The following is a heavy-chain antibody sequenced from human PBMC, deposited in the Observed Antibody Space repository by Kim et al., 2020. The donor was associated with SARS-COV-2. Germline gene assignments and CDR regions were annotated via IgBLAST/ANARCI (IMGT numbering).Heavy chain of an antibody. D-gene: IGHD1-1*01. Sequence: ASVKVSCKASGYTFSTYDISWVRQAPGQGPEWLGWINTYNGKTEYAQKLQDRITMSTETSTGTAYMELKSLRSDDTAVYYCAREPQANWNYIDYWGPGTLVTVSS. CDR3: AREPQANWNYIDY. CDR2: INTYNGKT. J-gene: IGHJ4*02. V-gene: IGHV1-18*01. CDR1: GYTFSTYD.